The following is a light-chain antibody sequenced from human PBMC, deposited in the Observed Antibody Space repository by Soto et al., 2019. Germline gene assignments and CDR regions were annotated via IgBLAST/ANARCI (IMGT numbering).Light chain of an antibody. CDR3: QQRAKWPRT. Sequence: EIVLTQSPATLSLSPGERATLSCWASQSVSNSLAWLQQRPGQAPGLLIYGASDRATGIPARFSGTGSGTDFTLTISSLEPEDFAVYYCQQRAKWPRTFGQGTKVDIK. V-gene: IGKV3-11*01. CDR2: GAS. CDR1: QSVSNS. J-gene: IGKJ1*01.